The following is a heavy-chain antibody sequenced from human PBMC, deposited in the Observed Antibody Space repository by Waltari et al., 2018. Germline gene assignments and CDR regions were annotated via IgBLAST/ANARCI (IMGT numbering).Heavy chain of an antibody. CDR1: GYTLTDLS. CDR3: ATRIACDYDSSGYYFNY. V-gene: IGHV1-24*01. CDR2: FSPEDVEK. J-gene: IGHJ4*02. D-gene: IGHD3-22*01. Sequence: QVQLVQSGAEVKKPGASVKVSCKVSGYTLTDLSMHWVGKAPGQGLEWMGGFSPEDVEKNYARNFHGRVTMSEDTPTDTAYMELSSLRSEDTAVYYCATRIACDYDSSGYYFNYWGQGSLVTVSS.